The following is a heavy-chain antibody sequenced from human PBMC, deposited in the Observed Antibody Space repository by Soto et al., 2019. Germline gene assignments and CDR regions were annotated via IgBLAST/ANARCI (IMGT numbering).Heavy chain of an antibody. CDR3: VRLKLAGRGGFYS. Sequence: SETLSLTCAVSGYSISLGYYWGWIRQPPGKGLEWIGSIYHSGNTYYNPSLKSRVSISLDTSKNHFSLELTSVTAADTAVYYCVRLKLAGRGGFYSCALRTPVPVSS. J-gene: IGHJ5*01. D-gene: IGHD2-15*01. CDR1: GYSISLGYY. V-gene: IGHV4-38-2*01. CDR2: IYHSGNT.